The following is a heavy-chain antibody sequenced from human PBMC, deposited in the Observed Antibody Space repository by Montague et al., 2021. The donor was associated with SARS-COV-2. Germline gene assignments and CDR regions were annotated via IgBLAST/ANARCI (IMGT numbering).Heavy chain of an antibody. CDR1: GASISTGTYY. D-gene: IGHD3-22*01. CDR3: ARVDSSGPGEY. Sequence: SETLSLTCTVSGASISTGTYYWGWIRQPPGKGLERVGYISDSGSTKYNPSLQSRVTISVDTARNQFSLKLLSVTAADTAFYYCARVDSSGPGEYWGQGILVSVSS. J-gene: IGHJ4*02. V-gene: IGHV4-61*05. CDR2: ISDSGST.